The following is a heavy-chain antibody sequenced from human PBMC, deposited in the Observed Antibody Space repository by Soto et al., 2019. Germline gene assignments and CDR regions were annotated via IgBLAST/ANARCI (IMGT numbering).Heavy chain of an antibody. Sequence: EVQLVESGGGLVQPGGSLKLSCAASGFTFSDSAMHWVRQASGKGLEWVGRIKTKPNNYATAYGASVQGRFTISRDDSKSTAYLQMNSVKTEDTALYYWTRSPDADCGAGSCRNWFAPWGKGILVTVSS. CDR1: GFTFSDSA. J-gene: IGHJ5*02. D-gene: IGHD2-15*01. CDR3: TRSPDADCGAGSCRNWFAP. V-gene: IGHV3-73*01. CDR2: IKTKPNNYAT.